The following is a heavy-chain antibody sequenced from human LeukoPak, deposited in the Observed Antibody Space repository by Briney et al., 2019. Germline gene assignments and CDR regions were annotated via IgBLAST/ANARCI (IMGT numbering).Heavy chain of an antibody. V-gene: IGHV3-23*01. CDR2: IGGSGIST. CDR3: ATAYGFGYSQTLYFDS. D-gene: IGHD4-23*01. J-gene: IGHJ4*02. Sequence: PGGPLRLSCAASGFPLSRYDMSWARQATGKGLEWVSDIGGSGISTYYADSVKGRFTISRDNSKNTLYLQRSSLRAEDTAVYYCATAYGFGYSQTLYFDSWGQGTLVTVSS. CDR1: GFPLSRYD.